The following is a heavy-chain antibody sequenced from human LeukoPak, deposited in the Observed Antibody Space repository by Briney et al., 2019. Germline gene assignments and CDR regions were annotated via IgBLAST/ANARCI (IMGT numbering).Heavy chain of an antibody. Sequence: PSETLSLTCTVSGGSISSYYWSWIRQPPGKGLEWIGYIYYSASTNYNPSLKSRVTISVDTSKNQFSLKLSSVTAADTAVYYCARVVDTAPDYWGQGTLVTVSS. CDR3: ARVVDTAPDY. CDR1: GGSISSYY. D-gene: IGHD5-18*01. V-gene: IGHV4-59*01. J-gene: IGHJ4*02. CDR2: IYYSAST.